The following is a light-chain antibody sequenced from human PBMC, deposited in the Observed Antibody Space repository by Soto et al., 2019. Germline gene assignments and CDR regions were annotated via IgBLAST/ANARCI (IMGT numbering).Light chain of an antibody. CDR2: DVS. CDR1: SSDIGGYNY. J-gene: IGLJ1*01. Sequence: QSVLAQPASVSGFPGQSITISCPGTSSDIGGYNYVSWYQQHPGKAPKLMIYDVSNRPSGVSNRFSGSKSGNTASLTISGLQAEDEADYYCSSYTSSSLWVFGTGTKVTVL. V-gene: IGLV2-14*01. CDR3: SSYTSSSLWV.